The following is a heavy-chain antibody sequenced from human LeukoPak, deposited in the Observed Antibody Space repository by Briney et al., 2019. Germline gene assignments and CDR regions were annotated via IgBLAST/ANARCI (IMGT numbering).Heavy chain of an antibody. V-gene: IGHV4-31*03. CDR3: ARGLGYSIVTPYFDY. Sequence: SETLSLICTVSSGSISSGCYYWCWIRQHPWKGLEWIGYIYYSGSTYYNPSLKSRVTISVDTSKNQFSLKLSSVTAADTAAYYCARGLGYSIVTPYFDYWGQGTLVTVSS. J-gene: IGHJ4*02. D-gene: IGHD5-18*01. CDR1: SGSISSGCYY. CDR2: IYYSGST.